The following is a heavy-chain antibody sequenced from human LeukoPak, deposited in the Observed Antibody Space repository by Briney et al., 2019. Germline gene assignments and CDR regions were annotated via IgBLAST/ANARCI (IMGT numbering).Heavy chain of an antibody. CDR2: IISDGSST. CDR1: GFTFNRFW. Sequence: GGSLRLSCAASGFTFNRFWMHWVRQAPGKGLVWVSRIISDGSSTNYADSVKGRFTISRDKAKNTLYLQMNRLRAEDTALYYCAREDVDITVATSGAFDIWGQGTMVTVSP. V-gene: IGHV3-74*01. D-gene: IGHD6-19*01. CDR3: AREDVDITVATSGAFDI. J-gene: IGHJ3*02.